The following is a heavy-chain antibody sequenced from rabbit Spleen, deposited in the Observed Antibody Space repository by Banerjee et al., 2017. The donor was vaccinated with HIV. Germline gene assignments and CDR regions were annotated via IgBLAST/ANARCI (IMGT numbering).Heavy chain of an antibody. J-gene: IGHJ4*01. CDR2: IYPGSSGST. CDR3: ARTLSCTINNCAYTLSL. V-gene: IGHV1S45*01. CDR1: GFTLSSGYY. D-gene: IGHD6-1*01. Sequence: QEQLEESGGGLVKPGASLTLTCTASGFTLSSGYYMCWVRQAPGKGLEWIACIYPGSSGSTYYASWAKGRFTISKTSSTTVTLQMTSLTAADTATYFCARTLSCTINNCAYTLSLWGPGTLVTVS.